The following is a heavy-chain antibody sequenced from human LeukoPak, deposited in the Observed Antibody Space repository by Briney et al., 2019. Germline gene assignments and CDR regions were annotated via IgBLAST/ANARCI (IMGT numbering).Heavy chain of an antibody. V-gene: IGHV4-59*08. J-gene: IGHJ4*02. Sequence: PSETLSLTCTVSGGSITSYYLSWVRQPPGKGLEWMGYMLYSESTRYNPALKSRFTMSMDTSKNQVSLKLRSVTAADTAVYYCATRYDSTWYQFWGRGTLVTVSS. CDR2: MLYSEST. CDR3: ATRYDSTWYQF. D-gene: IGHD6-13*01. CDR1: GGSITSYY.